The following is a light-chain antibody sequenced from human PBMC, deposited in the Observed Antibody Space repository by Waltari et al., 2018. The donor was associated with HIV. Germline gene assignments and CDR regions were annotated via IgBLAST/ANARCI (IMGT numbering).Light chain of an antibody. CDR2: EVS. CDR3: SSYTSSSTWV. V-gene: IGLV2-18*02. J-gene: IGLJ3*02. Sequence: QSALTQPPSVSGSPGQSVTISCTGTSRYAGRYNRVSWYQQPPGTAPKLMIYEVSNRPSGVPDRFSGSKSGNTASLTISGLQAEDEADYYCSSYTSSSTWVFGGGTKLTVL. CDR1: SRYAGRYNR.